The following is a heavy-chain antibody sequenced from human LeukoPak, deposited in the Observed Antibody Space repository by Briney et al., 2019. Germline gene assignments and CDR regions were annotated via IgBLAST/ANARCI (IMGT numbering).Heavy chain of an antibody. CDR2: ISYDGSNK. CDR3: ASQETIVWNRITFGEVVNY. V-gene: IGHV3-30-3*01. J-gene: IGHJ6*02. D-gene: IGHD3-16*01. CDR1: GFTFSSYA. Sequence: GGSLRLSCAASGFTFSSYAMHWVRQAPGKGLEWVAVISYDGSNKYYADSVKGRFTISRGNSKNTLYLQMNSLRAEDTAVYYCASQETIVWNRITFGEVVNYWGQGTTVTVSS.